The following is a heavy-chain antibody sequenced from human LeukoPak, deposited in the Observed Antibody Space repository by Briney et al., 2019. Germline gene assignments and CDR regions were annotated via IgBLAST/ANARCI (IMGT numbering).Heavy chain of an antibody. Sequence: DSVKVSCKASGYGFSIYYMHWVRQAPGQGLEWMGIINPSGGSTSYAQKFQGRVTMTRDTSTSTVYMELSSLRSEDTAVYYCARAGIVVVPAAFDYWGQGTLVTVSS. CDR1: GYGFSIYY. CDR3: ARAGIVVVPAAFDY. J-gene: IGHJ4*02. CDR2: INPSGGST. D-gene: IGHD2-2*01. V-gene: IGHV1-46*01.